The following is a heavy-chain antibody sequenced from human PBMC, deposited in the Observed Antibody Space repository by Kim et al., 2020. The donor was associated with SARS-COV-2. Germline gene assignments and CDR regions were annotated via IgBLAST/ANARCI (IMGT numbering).Heavy chain of an antibody. D-gene: IGHD1-26*01. CDR3: ARGLELNYYYYGMDV. CDR2: IIPIFGTA. CDR1: GGTFSSYA. V-gene: IGHV1-69*13. Sequence: SVKVSCKASGGTFSSYAISWVRQAPGQGLEWMGGIIPIFGTANYAQKFQGRVTITADESTSTAYMELSSLRSEDTAVYYCARGLELNYYYYGMDVWGQGTTVTVSS. J-gene: IGHJ6*02.